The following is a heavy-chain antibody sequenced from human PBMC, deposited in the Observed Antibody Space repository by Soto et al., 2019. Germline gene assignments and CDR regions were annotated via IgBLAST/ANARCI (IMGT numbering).Heavy chain of an antibody. CDR2: IYYSGST. Sequence: SETLSLTCTVSGGSISSYDWSWIRQPPGKGLEWMGYIYYSGSTNYNPSLKSRVTISVDSSKNTVSLEITSLRAEDTAVYYCEKGGRQWLVTSDFNYWGQGALVTVSS. D-gene: IGHD6-19*01. J-gene: IGHJ4*02. CDR1: GGSISSYD. V-gene: IGHV4-59*01. CDR3: EKGGRQWLVTSDFNY.